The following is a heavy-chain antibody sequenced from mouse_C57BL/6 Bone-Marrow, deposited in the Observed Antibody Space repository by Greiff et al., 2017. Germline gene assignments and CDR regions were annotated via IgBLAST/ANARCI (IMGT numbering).Heavy chain of an antibody. CDR3: AREKNYYGSSPFAY. J-gene: IGHJ3*01. CDR1: GYTFTDYY. D-gene: IGHD1-1*01. V-gene: IGHV1-76*01. Sequence: VQLQESGAELVRPGASVKLSCKASGYTFTDYYINWVKQRPGQGLEWIARIYPGSGNTYYNEKFKGKATLTAEKSSSTAYMQLSSLTSEDSAVYFCAREKNYYGSSPFAYWGQGTLVTVSA. CDR2: IYPGSGNT.